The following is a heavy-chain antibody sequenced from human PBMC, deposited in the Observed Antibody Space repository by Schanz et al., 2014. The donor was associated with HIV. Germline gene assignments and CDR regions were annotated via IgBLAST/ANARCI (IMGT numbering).Heavy chain of an antibody. Sequence: EVHLLESGGGLVQPGGSLRLSCVVSGFTFDSYTMNWVRQAPGKGLEWVSSISGGSGDKLYADSIKGRFTISRDTANNSVYLQMNNLRGDDTAVYYCVRETSSGVDYFDYWGQGTLVTVS. CDR2: ISGGSGDK. CDR1: GFTFDSYT. CDR3: VRETSSGVDYFDY. D-gene: IGHD3-10*01. V-gene: IGHV3-21*01. J-gene: IGHJ4*02.